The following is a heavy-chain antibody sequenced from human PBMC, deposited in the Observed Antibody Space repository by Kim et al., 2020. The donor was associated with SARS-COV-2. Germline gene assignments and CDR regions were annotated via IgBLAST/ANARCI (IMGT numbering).Heavy chain of an antibody. J-gene: IGHJ4*02. CDR1: GFTFNSYG. Sequence: GGSLRLSCAASGFTFNSYGMHWVRQAPGKGLEWVAVISYDGSNKYYAGSVKGRFTISRDNSKNTLYLQINSLRIEDTAVYYCAKSFSGGYFGYEYWGQGTLVTVSS. D-gene: IGHD1-26*01. V-gene: IGHV3-30*18. CDR3: AKSFSGGYFGYEY. CDR2: ISYDGSNK.